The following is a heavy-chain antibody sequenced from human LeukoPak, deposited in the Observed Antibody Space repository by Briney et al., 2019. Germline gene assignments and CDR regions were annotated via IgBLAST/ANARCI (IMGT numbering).Heavy chain of an antibody. CDR2: IWCDGSDK. CDR1: GMTFSSYG. CDR3: ARDYGSGMDV. Sequence: GGSLRLSCAPFGMTFSSYGMHWVRQTPGKGLEWVAIIWCDGSDKYYADSVKGRFTISRDNYKNTLYLQMNSLRGEDTAVYYCARDYGSGMDVWGKGTMVTVSS. V-gene: IGHV3-33*01. J-gene: IGHJ6*04. D-gene: IGHD3-10*01.